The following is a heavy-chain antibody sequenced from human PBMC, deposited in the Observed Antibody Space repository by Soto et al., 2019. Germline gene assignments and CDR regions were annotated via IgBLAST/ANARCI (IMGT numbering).Heavy chain of an antibody. CDR1: GAPITINY. D-gene: IGHD2-15*01. J-gene: IGHJ4*01. CDR2: IYYSGST. Sequence: SETLSLTCTVSGAPITINYWGWIRQAPGKGLEWIGYIYYSGSTTYNPSLKSRVTMSADTSKDQFSLKLNSVTAADTAVYYCARDAGGPYDHWGPGSLVTVSS. CDR3: ARDAGGPYDH. V-gene: IGHV4-59*01.